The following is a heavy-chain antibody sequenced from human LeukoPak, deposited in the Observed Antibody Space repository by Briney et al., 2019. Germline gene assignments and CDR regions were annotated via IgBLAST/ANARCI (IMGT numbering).Heavy chain of an antibody. D-gene: IGHD3-16*01. CDR3: ARDSGQGGAFDI. V-gene: IGHV1-2*02. J-gene: IGHJ3*02. CDR2: INPNSGGT. CDR1: GYTFTGYY. Sequence: ASVKVSCKASGYTFTGYYMHWVRQAPGQGLEWMGWINPNSGGTNYAQKFQGRVTMTRNTSISTAYMELSSLRSEDTAVYYCARDSGQGGAFDIWGQGTMVTVSS.